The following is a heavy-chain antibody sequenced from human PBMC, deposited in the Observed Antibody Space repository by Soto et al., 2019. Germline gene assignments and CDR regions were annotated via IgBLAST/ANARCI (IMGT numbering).Heavy chain of an antibody. CDR1: GGSISSYY. CDR2: IYYSGST. J-gene: IGHJ4*02. D-gene: IGHD3-22*01. V-gene: IGHV4-59*01. CDR3: ARASAMIVATN. Sequence: QVQLQELGPGLVNPSETLSLTCTVSGGSISSYYWSWIRQPPGKGLEWIGYIYYSGSTNYNPSLKRRVTISIETSKHQFSLKLSSVTAADTAVYYCARASAMIVATNWGQGTLVTVSS.